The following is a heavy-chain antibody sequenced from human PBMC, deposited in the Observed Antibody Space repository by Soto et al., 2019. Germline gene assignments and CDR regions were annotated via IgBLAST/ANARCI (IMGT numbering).Heavy chain of an antibody. CDR2: IYPGDSDT. J-gene: IGHJ6*02. D-gene: IGHD3-9*01. V-gene: IGHV5-51*01. CDR1: GYSFTSYW. CDR3: ARSHPDLTYGMDV. Sequence: PGESLKISCKGSGYSFTSYWIGWVRQMPGKGLEWMGIIYPGDSDTRYSPSFQGQVTISADKSISTAYLQWSSLKASDTAMYYCARSHPDLTYGMDVWGQGTTVTVSS.